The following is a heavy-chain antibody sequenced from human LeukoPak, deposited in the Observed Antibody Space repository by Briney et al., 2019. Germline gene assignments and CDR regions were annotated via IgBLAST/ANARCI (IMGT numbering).Heavy chain of an antibody. CDR3: AKAIILRDGYSRAFDY. CDR1: GTSIMSSHW. Sequence: SATLSLTCGVYGTSIMSSHWWSWARQPPGKGLEWIGEIYHRGTTNYNPSLKGRVTMSLDISNNQISLHLTSVTAADTAVYYCAKAIILRDGYSRAFDYWGQGTLVT. J-gene: IGHJ4*02. V-gene: IGHV4-4*02. CDR2: IYHRGTT. D-gene: IGHD5-24*01.